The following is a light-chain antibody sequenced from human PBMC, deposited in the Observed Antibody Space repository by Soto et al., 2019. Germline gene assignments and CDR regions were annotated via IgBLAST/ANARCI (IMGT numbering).Light chain of an antibody. Sequence: QSVLTQPPSVSGVPGQRVTISCTGSSSNIGAEFDVHWYQQVPGRAPKLLISGYNNRPPGVPDRFSASKSDISASLAITGLQAEDEADYYCQSYDSSLRLFGGGTKVTVL. CDR1: SSNIGAEFD. V-gene: IGLV1-40*01. CDR2: GYN. CDR3: QSYDSSLRL. J-gene: IGLJ2*01.